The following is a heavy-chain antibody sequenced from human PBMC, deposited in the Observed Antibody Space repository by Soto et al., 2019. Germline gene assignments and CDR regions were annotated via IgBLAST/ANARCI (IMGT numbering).Heavy chain of an antibody. D-gene: IGHD2-21*01. CDR1: GGTFSSYT. Sequence: SVKVSCKASGGTFSSYTISWVRQAPGQGLEWMGRIIPILGIANYAQKFQGRVTITADKSTSTAYMELSSLRSEDTAVYYCARARKACYYCGAYFDYWGQGTLVTVSS. V-gene: IGHV1-69*02. CDR2: IIPILGIA. J-gene: IGHJ4*02. CDR3: ARARKACYYCGAYFDY.